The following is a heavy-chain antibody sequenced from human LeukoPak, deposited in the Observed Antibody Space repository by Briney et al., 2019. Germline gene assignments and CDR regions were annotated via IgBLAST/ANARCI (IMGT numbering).Heavy chain of an antibody. CDR1: GYSFTSYL. CDR2: IYPGDSDT. V-gene: IGHV5-51*01. D-gene: IGHD3-3*01. Sequence: KPGESLTISCKGSGYSFTSYLIGWVRQMPGKGLEWMGIIYPGDSDTRYSPSFQGQVTISADKSISTAYLQWSSLKASDTAMYYCARHGAYDFVEQWFDPWGQGTLVTVSS. J-gene: IGHJ5*02. CDR3: ARHGAYDFVEQWFDP.